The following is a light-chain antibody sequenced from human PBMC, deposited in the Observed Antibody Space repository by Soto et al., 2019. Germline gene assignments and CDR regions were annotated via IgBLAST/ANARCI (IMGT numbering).Light chain of an antibody. CDR2: AAS. CDR1: QRLYSR. CDR3: QQSFGTFMYT. V-gene: IGKV1-39*01. Sequence: DIHLTQSPSTLSASVGDRVTITCRASQRLYSRLACYQQKQGKAPKLLVSAASSLQSGVPSRFSGSGSGTDLTLTLSSLQPEDFANYYGQQSFGTFMYTFGQGTRLEIK. J-gene: IGKJ5*01.